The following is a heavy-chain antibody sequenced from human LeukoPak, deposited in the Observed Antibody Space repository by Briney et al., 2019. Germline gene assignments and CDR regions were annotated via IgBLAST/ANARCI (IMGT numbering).Heavy chain of an antibody. Sequence: ASVKVSCKASGYTFTSYAVHWVRQAPGQRLEWMGWINAGNGNTKYSQNVQGRVTITRDTSATTVYMELSSLRSGDTAVYYCARGSSSWPYYFDYWGQGTLVTVSS. CDR3: ARGSSSWPYYFDY. CDR2: INAGNGNT. D-gene: IGHD6-13*01. J-gene: IGHJ4*02. CDR1: GYTFTSYA. V-gene: IGHV1-3*01.